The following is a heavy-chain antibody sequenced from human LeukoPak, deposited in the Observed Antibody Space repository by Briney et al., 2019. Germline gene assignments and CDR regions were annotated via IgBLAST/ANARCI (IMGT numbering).Heavy chain of an antibody. CDR3: ASEEKGVVPAAIDY. CDR1: GGSISSYY. Sequence: SETLSLTCTVSGGSISSYYWSWIRQPPGKGLEWIGYIYHSGSTNYNPSLKSRVTISVDTSKNQFSLKLSSVTAADTAVYYCASEEKGVVPAAIDYWGQGTLATVSS. D-gene: IGHD2-2*01. V-gene: IGHV4-59*12. CDR2: IYHSGST. J-gene: IGHJ4*02.